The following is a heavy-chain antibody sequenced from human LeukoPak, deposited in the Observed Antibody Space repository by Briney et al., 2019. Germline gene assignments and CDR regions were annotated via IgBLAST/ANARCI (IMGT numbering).Heavy chain of an antibody. V-gene: IGHV3-7*01. Sequence: GGSLRLSCAASGFVFSASYMSWVRKAPGKGLEWVATIKPDGSEKYHVDSVSGRFTISRDNTNNSLFLQMNSLRVDDTAVYYCVRGGTYWTVSWGQGTLVNVS. CDR3: VRGGTYWTVS. J-gene: IGHJ5*01. CDR1: GFVFSASY. CDR2: IKPDGSEK.